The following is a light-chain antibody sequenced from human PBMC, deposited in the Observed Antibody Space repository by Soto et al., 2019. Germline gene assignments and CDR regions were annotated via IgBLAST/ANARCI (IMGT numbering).Light chain of an antibody. Sequence: DIQMTQSPSALSASVGDRVTSSCRASQSISSWLAWYQQKPGKVPKLLIYAASTLQSGVPSRFSGSGSGTDFTLTISSLQPEDVATYYCQKYNSAPRGTFGQGTKVDIK. V-gene: IGKV1-27*01. CDR2: AAS. CDR1: QSISSW. CDR3: QKYNSAPRGT. J-gene: IGKJ1*01.